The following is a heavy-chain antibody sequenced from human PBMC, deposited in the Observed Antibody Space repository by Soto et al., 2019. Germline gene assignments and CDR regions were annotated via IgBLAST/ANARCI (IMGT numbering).Heavy chain of an antibody. J-gene: IGHJ5*02. CDR3: ARYDAESGSNKIDP. CDR2: IFYSGTT. D-gene: IGHD5-12*01. CDR1: GGSVRSRSHF. Sequence: QVQLQEAGPGLVKPSETLSVTCTVSGGSVRSRSHFWSWIRHPPGGGLQWIGYIFYSGTTNYNPSLKSRATLSVDTSRNQFSLRLTSVTAADTAFYYCARYDAESGSNKIDPWGQGTLVTVSS. V-gene: IGHV4-61*01.